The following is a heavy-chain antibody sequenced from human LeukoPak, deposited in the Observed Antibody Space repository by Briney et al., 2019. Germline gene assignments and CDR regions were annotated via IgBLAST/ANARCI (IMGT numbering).Heavy chain of an antibody. CDR3: TTEYGEYDYAFDS. V-gene: IGHV3-15*01. CDR2: MKSKTGGGQS. Sequence: GGSLRLSCAPSGFTFCNAWVSWVRDAPGRGREWVSRMKSKTGGGQSDYAAPAKGRLTISRKDSKNTLYIQMNSLKTDDTAVYYCTTEYGEYDYAFDSWGQGNLVTVSS. J-gene: IGHJ4*02. CDR1: GFTFCNAW. D-gene: IGHD4-17*01.